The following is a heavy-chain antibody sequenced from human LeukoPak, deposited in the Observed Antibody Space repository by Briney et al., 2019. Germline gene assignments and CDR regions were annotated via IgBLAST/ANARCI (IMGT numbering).Heavy chain of an antibody. CDR3: ARDRVPTYDILTGSFDY. Sequence: ALVKVSCKASGYTFTSYAMHWVRQAPGQRLEWMGWINAGNGNTKYSQKFQGRVTITRDTSASTAYMELSSLRSEDTAVYYCARDRVPTYDILTGSFDYWGQGTLVTVSS. D-gene: IGHD3-9*01. V-gene: IGHV1-3*01. CDR1: GYTFTSYA. J-gene: IGHJ4*02. CDR2: INAGNGNT.